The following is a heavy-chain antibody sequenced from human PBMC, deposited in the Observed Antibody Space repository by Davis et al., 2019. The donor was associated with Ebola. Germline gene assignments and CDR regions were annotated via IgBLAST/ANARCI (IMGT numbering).Heavy chain of an antibody. Sequence: MPSETLSLTCTVSGGSISSYYWSWIRQPPGKGLEWSGYIYYSGSTNYNPSLKSRVTISVDTSKNQFSLKLSSVTAADTAVYYCARATLEPYNWFDPWGQGTLVTVSS. D-gene: IGHD1-1*01. V-gene: IGHV4-59*08. CDR3: ARATLEPYNWFDP. CDR2: IYYSGST. CDR1: GGSISSYY. J-gene: IGHJ5*02.